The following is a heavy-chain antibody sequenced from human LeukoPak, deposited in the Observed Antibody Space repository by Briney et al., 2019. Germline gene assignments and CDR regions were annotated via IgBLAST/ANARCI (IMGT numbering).Heavy chain of an antibody. CDR2: INSDGTNT. Sequence: GGSLRLSCATSGFRFSNYWMQWVRQVPGKGLEWVSRINSDGTNTTYADSVKGRFTISRDNAENSLYLQINSLRAEDTAVYYCARGSTYYDFWSGYYDYYYYYMDVWGKGTTVTVSS. J-gene: IGHJ6*03. CDR1: GFRFSNYW. D-gene: IGHD3-3*01. V-gene: IGHV3-74*01. CDR3: ARGSTYYDFWSGYYDYYYYYMDV.